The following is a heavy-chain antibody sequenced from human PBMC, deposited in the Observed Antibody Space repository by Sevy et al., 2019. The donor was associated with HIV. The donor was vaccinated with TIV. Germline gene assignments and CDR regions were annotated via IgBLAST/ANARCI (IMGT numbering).Heavy chain of an antibody. CDR2: IKQDGSEK. Sequence: GSLRLSCAASGFTFSSYWMSWVRQAPGKGLEWLANIKQDGSEKYYVDSVKGRFTISRDNAKNSLYLQMNSLRAEDTAVYYCAGGQELVESDYWGQGTLVTVSS. CDR3: AGGQELVESDY. D-gene: IGHD6-13*01. J-gene: IGHJ4*02. CDR1: GFTFSSYW. V-gene: IGHV3-7*01.